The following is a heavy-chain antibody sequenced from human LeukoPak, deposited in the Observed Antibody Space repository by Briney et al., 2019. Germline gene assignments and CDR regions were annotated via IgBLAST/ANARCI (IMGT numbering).Heavy chain of an antibody. D-gene: IGHD3-10*01. Sequence: PSETLSLTCRVSGASISTYYWSWIRQPVGKGLEWIGQIKTTGSTHYNSSLESRVTMSLDTSKKEFSLNLTSVTAADTAVYYCAKVAMYYYGSETYFFFDDWGQGILVTVSS. CDR3: AKVAMYYYGSETYFFFDD. V-gene: IGHV4-4*07. CDR2: IKTTGST. CDR1: GASISTYY. J-gene: IGHJ4*02.